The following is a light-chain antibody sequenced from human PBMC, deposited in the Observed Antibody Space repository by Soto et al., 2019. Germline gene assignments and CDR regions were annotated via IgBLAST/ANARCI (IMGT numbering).Light chain of an antibody. V-gene: IGLV1-47*01. CDR1: SSNIGSNY. CDR2: RNN. J-gene: IGLJ2*01. CDR3: AAWDDSLSGGVV. Sequence: QSVLTQPPSASGTPGQRVTISCSGSSSNIGSNYVYWYQQLPGTAPKLLIYRNNQWPSGVPDRFSGSKSGTSASLAISGLRSEDEADYYCAAWDDSLSGGVVFGGGTKVTVL.